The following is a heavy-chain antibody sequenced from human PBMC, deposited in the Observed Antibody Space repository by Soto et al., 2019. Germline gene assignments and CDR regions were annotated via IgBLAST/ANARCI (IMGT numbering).Heavy chain of an antibody. D-gene: IGHD5-18*01. CDR2: TSGYSGNS. V-gene: IGHV1-18*04. CDR1: GYTFTGYY. J-gene: IGHJ3*01. Sequence: GASVKVSCKASGYTFTGYYMHWVRQAPGQGIEWMGWTSGYSGNSKYAQKFQGRVTMTTDTSTNTGYMEMRSLTSDDTAVYYCARDSFGHVDAFDLWGQGAMVTVSS. CDR3: ARDSFGHVDAFDL.